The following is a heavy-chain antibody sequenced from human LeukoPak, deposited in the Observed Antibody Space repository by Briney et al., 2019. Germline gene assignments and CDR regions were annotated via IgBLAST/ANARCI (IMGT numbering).Heavy chain of an antibody. CDR1: GFTFSTYA. V-gene: IGHV3-23*01. J-gene: IGHJ4*02. CDR2: IVGNGGGI. Sequence: PGGSLRLSCAASGFTFSTYAMNWVRQAPGKGLEWVSVIVGNGGGIHYADSVKGWFTISRDNAKNTLYLQMNSLRAEDTAVYYCAKDRIPDGKYSIDFWGQGTLVTVSS. D-gene: IGHD5-24*01. CDR3: AKDRIPDGKYSIDF.